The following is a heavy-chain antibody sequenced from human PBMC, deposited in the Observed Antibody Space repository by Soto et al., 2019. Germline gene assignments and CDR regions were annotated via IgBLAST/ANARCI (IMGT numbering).Heavy chain of an antibody. Sequence: QVQLVESGGGVVQPGRSLRLSCAASGFTFSSHTMNWVRQAPGKGLEWVTLISYDGTNKYYADSVKGRFTISRDNSKNTLYLQMKSLRAEDTAVYYCARAFLGAYRSVYYYGMDVWGQGTTVTVSS. J-gene: IGHJ6*02. CDR1: GFTFSSHT. CDR3: ARAFLGAYRSVYYYGMDV. CDR2: ISYDGTNK. V-gene: IGHV3-30-3*01. D-gene: IGHD3-16*01.